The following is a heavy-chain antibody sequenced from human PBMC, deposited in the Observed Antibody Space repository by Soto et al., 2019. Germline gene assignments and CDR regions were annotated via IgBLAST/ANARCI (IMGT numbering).Heavy chain of an antibody. CDR1: GGSISSYY. CDR3: ARVVRFLEWLPHDYYYYMDV. CDR2: IYYSGST. V-gene: IGHV4-59*08. J-gene: IGHJ6*03. D-gene: IGHD3-3*01. Sequence: SETLSLTCTVSGGSISSYYWSWIRQPPGKGLEWIGYIYYSGSTNYNPSLKSRVTISVDTSKNQFALKLGPVTAADTAVYYCARVVRFLEWLPHDYYYYMDVWGKGTTVTVSS.